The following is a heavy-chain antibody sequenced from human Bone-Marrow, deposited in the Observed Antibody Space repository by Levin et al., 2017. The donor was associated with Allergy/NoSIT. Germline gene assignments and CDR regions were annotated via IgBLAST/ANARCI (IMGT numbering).Heavy chain of an antibody. CDR1: DDSISSSNW. Sequence: PSQTLSLTCGVSDDSISSSNWWTWVRQPPGRGLEWIGEIYHSGSTNYNPSLKSRVTISVEKSKNQFSLKLSSVTAADTAVYYCARRNVLAPGEDWFDPWGQGTLVTVSS. V-gene: IGHV4-4*02. CDR2: IYHSGST. D-gene: IGHD7-27*01. J-gene: IGHJ5*02. CDR3: ARRNVLAPGEDWFDP.